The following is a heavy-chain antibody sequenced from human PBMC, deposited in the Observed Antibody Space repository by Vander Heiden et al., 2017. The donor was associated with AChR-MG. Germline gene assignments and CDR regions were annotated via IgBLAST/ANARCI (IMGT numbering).Heavy chain of an antibody. D-gene: IGHD3-3*01. J-gene: IGHJ5*02. Sequence: EVQLVETGGGLIQPGGSLRLSCAASGFTVSSNYMSWVRQAPGKGLEWVSVIYSGGSTYYADSVKGRFTISRDNSKNTLYLQMNSLRAEDTAVYYCARNWGDFWSGYYSWFDPWGQGTLVTVSS. CDR1: GFTVSSNY. V-gene: IGHV3-53*02. CDR3: ARNWGDFWSGYYSWFDP. CDR2: IYSGGST.